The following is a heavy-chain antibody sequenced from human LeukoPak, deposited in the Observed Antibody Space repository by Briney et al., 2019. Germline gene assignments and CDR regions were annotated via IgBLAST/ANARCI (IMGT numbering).Heavy chain of an antibody. CDR3: ARHLVQYYDSSGYGNYMDV. Sequence: GGSLRLSCAASGFTFSSYSMNWVRQAPGKGLEWASSISSSSSYIYYADSVKGRFTISRDNAKNSLYLQMNSLRAEDTAVYYCARHLVQYYDSSGYGNYMDVWGKGTTVTVSS. J-gene: IGHJ6*03. V-gene: IGHV3-21*06. CDR1: GFTFSSYS. D-gene: IGHD3-22*01. CDR2: ISSSSSYI.